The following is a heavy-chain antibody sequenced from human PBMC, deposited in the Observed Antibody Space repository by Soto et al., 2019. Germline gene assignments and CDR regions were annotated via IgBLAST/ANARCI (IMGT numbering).Heavy chain of an antibody. J-gene: IGHJ4*02. CDR1: GFTFSSDA. Sequence: LRLSCAATGFTFSSDAMKWVRQAPGKGLEWVALISHDGINKYYADSVRGRFTISRDSSTNTLYLQMNSLRAADTAVYYCGRCTSTSCHLGSDYWGQGTLVTVSS. CDR2: ISHDGINK. V-gene: IGHV3-30-3*01. D-gene: IGHD2-2*01. CDR3: GRCTSTSCHLGSDY.